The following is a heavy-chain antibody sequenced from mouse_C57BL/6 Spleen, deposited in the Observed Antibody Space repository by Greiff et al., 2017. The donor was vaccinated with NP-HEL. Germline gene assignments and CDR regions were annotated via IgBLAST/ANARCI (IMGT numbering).Heavy chain of an antibody. V-gene: IGHV1-82*01. J-gene: IGHJ3*01. Sequence: QVQLQQSGPELVKPGASVKISCKASGYAFSSSWMNWVKQRPGKGLEWIGRIYPGDGDTNYNGKFKGKATLTADKSSSTAYMQLSSLTSEDSAVYFCARGGGDYGNAWFAYWGQGTLVTVSA. CDR3: ARGGGDYGNAWFAY. CDR2: IYPGDGDT. CDR1: GYAFSSSW. D-gene: IGHD2-1*01.